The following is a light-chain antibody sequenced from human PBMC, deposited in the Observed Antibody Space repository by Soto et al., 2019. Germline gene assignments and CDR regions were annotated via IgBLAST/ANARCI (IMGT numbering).Light chain of an antibody. J-gene: IGLJ2*01. V-gene: IGLV3-21*04. CDR3: QVWDSSSDRGV. Sequence: SYELTQPPSVSVAPGKTARITCGGNNIGSKSVHWYQQKPGQAPVLVIYYDSDRPSGIPERFSGSNSGNTATLTISRVEAEDEADYYCQVWDSSSDRGVFGGGTKVTVL. CDR2: YDS. CDR1: NIGSKS.